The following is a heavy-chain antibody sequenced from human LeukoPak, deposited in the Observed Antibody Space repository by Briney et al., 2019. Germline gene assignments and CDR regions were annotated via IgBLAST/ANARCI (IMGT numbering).Heavy chain of an antibody. CDR3: AREVYEAGGFDS. CDR2: IRYDGSNK. CDR1: GFTFSSYG. V-gene: IGHV3-30*02. D-gene: IGHD1-14*01. Sequence: PGGSLRLSCAASGFTFSSYGIHWVRQAPGKGLEWVAFIRYDGSNKYYADSVKGRFTISRDNSKNTVFLQMSSLRADDTAVYYCAREVYEAGGFDSWGPGTLVTVSS. J-gene: IGHJ4*02.